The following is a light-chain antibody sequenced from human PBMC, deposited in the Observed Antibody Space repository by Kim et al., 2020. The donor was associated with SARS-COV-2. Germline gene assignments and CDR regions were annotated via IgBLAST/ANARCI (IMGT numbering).Light chain of an antibody. V-gene: IGKV2-30*02. CDR3: MQDTHWPPT. J-gene: IGKJ1*01. CDR1: QSLVHSDGDTY. CDR2: KVS. Sequence: DVVMTQSPLSLPVTLGQPASISCRSSQSLVHSDGDTYLNWFQQRPGQSPRRLIYKVSNRDSGVPDRFSGGGSGTDFTLKISAVEAGDVWVYSCMQDTHWPPTFGQGTKVDIK.